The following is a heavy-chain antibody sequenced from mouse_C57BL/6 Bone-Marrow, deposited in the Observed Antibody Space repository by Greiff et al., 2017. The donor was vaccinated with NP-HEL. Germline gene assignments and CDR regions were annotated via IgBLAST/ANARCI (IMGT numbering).Heavy chain of an antibody. CDR1: GYTFTSYW. V-gene: IGHV1-64*01. J-gene: IGHJ2*01. CDR3: ARGGIYYGNSFDY. Sequence: VQLQQPGAELVKPGASVKLSCKASGYTFTSYWMHWVKQRPGQGLEWIGMIHPTSGSTNYNETFKSKATLTVDKSSSTAYMQLSSLTSEDSAVYYCARGGIYYGNSFDYWGQGTTLTVSS. CDR2: IHPTSGST. D-gene: IGHD2-1*01.